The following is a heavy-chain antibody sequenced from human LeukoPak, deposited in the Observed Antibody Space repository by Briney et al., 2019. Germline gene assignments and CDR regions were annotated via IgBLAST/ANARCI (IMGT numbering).Heavy chain of an antibody. Sequence: ASVKVSCKASGYTFTSYYMHWVRQAPAQGLEWMGVINPSGGSTSYAQKLQGRVTMTTDTSTSTAYMELRSLRSDDTAVYYCARGPGGRSGYYPLEDYYYYYYMDVWGKGTTVTVSS. CDR3: ARGPGGRSGYYPLEDYYYYYYMDV. J-gene: IGHJ6*03. D-gene: IGHD3-22*01. CDR1: GYTFTSYY. V-gene: IGHV1-46*01. CDR2: INPSGGST.